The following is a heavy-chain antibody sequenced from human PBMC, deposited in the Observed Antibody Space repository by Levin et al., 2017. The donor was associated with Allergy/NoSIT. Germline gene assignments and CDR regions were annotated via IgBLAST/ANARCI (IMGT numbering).Heavy chain of an antibody. J-gene: IGHJ4*02. D-gene: IGHD3-3*01. Sequence: GESLKISCAASGFTFSSYSMNWVRQAPGKGLEWVSYISSSSSTIYYADSVKGRFTISRDNAKNSLYLQMNSLRDEDTAVYYCARGLSGYFDYFDYWGQGTLVTVSS. V-gene: IGHV3-48*02. CDR1: GFTFSSYS. CDR3: ARGLSGYFDYFDY. CDR2: ISSSSSTI.